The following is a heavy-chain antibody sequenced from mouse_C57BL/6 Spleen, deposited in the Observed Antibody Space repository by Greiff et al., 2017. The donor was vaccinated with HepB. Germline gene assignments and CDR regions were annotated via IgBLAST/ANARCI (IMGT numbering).Heavy chain of an antibody. CDR3: ASAIYYDYYYFDY. J-gene: IGHJ2*01. CDR1: GYTFTDYY. D-gene: IGHD2-4*01. V-gene: IGHV1-76*01. CDR2: IYPGSGNT. Sequence: QVQLQQSGAELVRPGASVKLSCKASGYTFTDYYINWVKQRPGQGLEWIARIYPGSGNTYYNEKFKGKATLTAEKSSSTAYMQLSSLTSEDSAVYFCASAIYYDYYYFDYWGQGTTLTVSS.